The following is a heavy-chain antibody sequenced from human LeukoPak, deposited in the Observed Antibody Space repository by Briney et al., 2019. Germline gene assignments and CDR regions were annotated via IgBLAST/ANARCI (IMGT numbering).Heavy chain of an antibody. V-gene: IGHV4-31*03. CDR1: ADSLSSGGHY. Sequence: PSQTLSLTCTVSADSLSSGGHYWAWIRQVPGKGLESIGFIHHSGRSRHNPSLKDRVPISVDTSTKQFALKLSSVTAADTAMYYCARGGNRFGGFYFDYWGQGIQVLVSS. CDR2: IHHSGRS. D-gene: IGHD3-10*01. J-gene: IGHJ4*02. CDR3: ARGGNRFGGFYFDY.